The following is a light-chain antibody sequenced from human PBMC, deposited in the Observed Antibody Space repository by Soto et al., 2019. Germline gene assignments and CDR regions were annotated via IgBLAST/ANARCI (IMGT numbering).Light chain of an antibody. J-gene: IGLJ2*01. V-gene: IGLV9-49*01. CDR1: SGYSNYK. CDR3: GADHGSGSNFLVV. Sequence: QAVVTQPPSASASLGASVTLTCNLSSGYSNYKVDWYQQRPGKGPRFVMRVGTGGIVGSKGDGIPDRFSVLGSGLNRYLTIKNIQEEDESDYHCGADHGSGSNFLVVFGGGTKLTVL. CDR2: VGTGGIVG.